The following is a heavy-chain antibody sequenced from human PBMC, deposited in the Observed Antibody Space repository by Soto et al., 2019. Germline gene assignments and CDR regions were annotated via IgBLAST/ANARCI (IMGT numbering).Heavy chain of an antibody. D-gene: IGHD2-15*01. J-gene: IGHJ6*03. CDR3: ARTYCSGGSCYSGGDYYYYYYMDV. V-gene: IGHV1-8*01. Sequence: QVQLVQSGAEVKKPGASVKVSCKASGYTFTSYDINWVRQATGQGLEWMGWMNPNSGNTGYAQKFQGRVTMTRNTSISTAYMELSSLRSEDTAVYYCARTYCSGGSCYSGGDYYYYYYMDVWGKGTTVTVSS. CDR2: MNPNSGNT. CDR1: GYTFTSYD.